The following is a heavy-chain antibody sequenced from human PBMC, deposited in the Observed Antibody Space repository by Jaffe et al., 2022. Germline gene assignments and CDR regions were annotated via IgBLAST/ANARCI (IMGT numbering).Heavy chain of an antibody. CDR3: AKDSSNHCSSTSCPSDY. CDR1: GFTLSSYA. Sequence: EVELLESGGGLVQPGGSLRLSCAASGFTLSSYAMSWVRQAPGKGLEWVSGISGSGVSTYYADSVKGRFTISRDNSKNTLFLQMNSLRAEDTAVYYCAKDSSNHCSSTSCPSDYWGQGTLVTVSS. CDR2: ISGSGVST. V-gene: IGHV3-23*01. J-gene: IGHJ4*02. D-gene: IGHD2-2*01.